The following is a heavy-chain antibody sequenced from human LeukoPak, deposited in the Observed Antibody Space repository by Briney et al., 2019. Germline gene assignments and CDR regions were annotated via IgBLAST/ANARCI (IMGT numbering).Heavy chain of an antibody. D-gene: IGHD1-14*01. CDR2: IYTSGST. CDR1: GGSISSYY. CDR3: AMLLYHSGRPGP. V-gene: IGHV4-4*07. J-gene: IGHJ5*02. Sequence: SETLSLTCTVSGGSISSYYWSWIRQPAGKGLEWIGRIYTSGSTNYNPSLKSRVTMSVDTSKSQFSLHLNSVTAADTAVYYCAMLLYHSGRPGPWGQGTLVTVSS.